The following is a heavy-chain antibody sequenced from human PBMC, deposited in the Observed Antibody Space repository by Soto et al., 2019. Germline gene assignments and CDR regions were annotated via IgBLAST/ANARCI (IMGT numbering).Heavy chain of an antibody. CDR3: AIFPLEPLVYSSSWYPYARDY. V-gene: IGHV4-59*01. D-gene: IGHD6-13*01. J-gene: IGHJ4*02. CDR1: GGSISSYY. Sequence: PSETLSLTCTVSGGSISSYYWSWIRQPPGKGLEWIGYIYYSGSTNYNPSLKSRVTISVDTSKNQFSLKLSSVTAADTAVYYCAIFPLEPLVYSSSWYPYARDYWGPGPLVTVSS. CDR2: IYYSGST.